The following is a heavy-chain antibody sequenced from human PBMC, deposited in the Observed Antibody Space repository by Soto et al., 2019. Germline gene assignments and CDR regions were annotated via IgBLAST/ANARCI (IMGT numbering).Heavy chain of an antibody. CDR2: INPNSGGT. CDR1: GYTFTGYY. CDR3: ARVDNTIFGVVIIHPSQYYYGMDV. V-gene: IGHV1-2*02. J-gene: IGHJ6*02. D-gene: IGHD3-3*01. Sequence: GASVKVSCKASGYTFTGYYMYWVRQAPGQGLEWMGWINPNSGGTNYAQKFQGRVTTTRDTSISTAYMELSRLRSDDTAVYYCARVDNTIFGVVIIHPSQYYYGMDVWGQGTTVTVSS.